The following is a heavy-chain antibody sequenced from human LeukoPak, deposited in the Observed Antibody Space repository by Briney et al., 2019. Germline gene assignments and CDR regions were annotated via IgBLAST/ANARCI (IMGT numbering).Heavy chain of an antibody. CDR1: GFTVSSNY. CDR2: IYSGGST. CDR3: ARSPPGSGYYDY. J-gene: IGHJ4*02. D-gene: IGHD3-22*01. Sequence: GGSLRLSCAASGFTVSSNYMSWVRQAPGKGLEWVSVIYSGGSTYYADSVKGRFTISRDNSKNTLYLQMNSLRAEDAAVYYCARSPPGSGYYDYWGQGTLVTVSS. V-gene: IGHV3-66*01.